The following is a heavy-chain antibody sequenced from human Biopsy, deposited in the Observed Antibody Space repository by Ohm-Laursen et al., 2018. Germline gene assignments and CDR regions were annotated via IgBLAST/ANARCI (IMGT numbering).Heavy chain of an antibody. CDR1: GVTLSGYS. CDR3: ARDGRGYNYQYYYGMDV. V-gene: IGHV3-48*01. D-gene: IGHD1-1*01. Sequence: SLRLSCTASGVTLSGYSMNRVRQAPGQGLEWISYISSTSSATYYADSVKGRFTVSRDNAKNTVDLQMNSLRAEDTAVYYCARDGRGYNYQYYYGMDVWGQGTAVTVSS. CDR2: ISSTSSAT. J-gene: IGHJ6*02.